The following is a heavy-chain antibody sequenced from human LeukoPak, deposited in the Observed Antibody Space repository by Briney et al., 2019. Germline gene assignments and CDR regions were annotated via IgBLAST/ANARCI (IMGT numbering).Heavy chain of an antibody. CDR1: GFTFSSHS. J-gene: IGHJ4*02. Sequence: GRSLRLSCAASGFTFSSHSMNWVRQAPGKGLEWVSSISSSSSYIYYADSVKGRFTISRDNAKNSLYLQMNSLRAEDTAVYYCASAQPRGYCSRYWGQGTLVTVSS. D-gene: IGHD2-2*01. V-gene: IGHV3-21*01. CDR3: ASAQPRGYCSRY. CDR2: ISSSSSYI.